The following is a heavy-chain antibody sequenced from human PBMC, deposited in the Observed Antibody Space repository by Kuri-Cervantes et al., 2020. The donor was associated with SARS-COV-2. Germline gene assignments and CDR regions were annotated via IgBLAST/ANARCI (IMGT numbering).Heavy chain of an antibody. CDR1: GGTFSSYA. Sequence: SVKVSCKASGGTFSSYAISWVRQAPGQGLEWMGGIIPIFGTANYAQKFQGRVTITADESTSTAYMELSSLRSEDTAMYYCARTSWYRGPGYGGYYYYMDAWGKGTTVTVSS. CDR2: IIPIFGTA. CDR3: ARTSWYRGPGYGGYYYYMDA. J-gene: IGHJ6*03. V-gene: IGHV1-69*13. D-gene: IGHD4-23*01.